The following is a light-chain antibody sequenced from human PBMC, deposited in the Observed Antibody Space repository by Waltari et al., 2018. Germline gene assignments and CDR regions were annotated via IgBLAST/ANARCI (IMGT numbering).Light chain of an antibody. J-gene: IGKJ1*01. Sequence: ETVMTQSPATLSVSPGGRATLSCRASQSVGSNLAWYQQKPGQAPRLLINGASTRATGIPARFSGSGSGTDFTLTISSLQSEDFAVYYCQQYNDWWTFGQGTKVEIK. CDR1: QSVGSN. CDR3: QQYNDWWT. CDR2: GAS. V-gene: IGKV3-15*01.